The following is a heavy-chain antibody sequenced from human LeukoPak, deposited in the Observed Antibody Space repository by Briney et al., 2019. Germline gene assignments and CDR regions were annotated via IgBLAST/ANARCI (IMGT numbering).Heavy chain of an antibody. D-gene: IGHD1-26*01. Sequence: GGSLRLSCATSGFVFSKNGMHWVRQAPGKGLVWVAFIRHDESNKYYADSVKGRFTFSRDNAENTLYLQMNSLRAEDTAVYYCARDGGSGSYGAFDIWGQGTLVTVSS. CDR1: GFVFSKNG. CDR3: ARDGGSGSYGAFDI. V-gene: IGHV3-30*02. J-gene: IGHJ3*02. CDR2: IRHDESNK.